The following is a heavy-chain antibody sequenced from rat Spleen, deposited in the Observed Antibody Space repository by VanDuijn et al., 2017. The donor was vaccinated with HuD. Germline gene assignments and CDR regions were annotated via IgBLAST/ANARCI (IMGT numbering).Heavy chain of an antibody. CDR1: DYSITSSYR. CDR2: INSAGST. CDR3: ARGGYNSNGVAS. J-gene: IGHJ3*01. Sequence: EMQLQESGPGLVRPSQSLSLTCSVTDYSITSSYRWNWIRQFPGNKLEWMGFINSAGSTNYNPSLKSRVSITRDTSKNRFFLQLNSVSNEDTPNYDCARGGYNSNGVASWGQGKLVTVSS. D-gene: IGHD4-3*01. V-gene: IGHV3-3*01.